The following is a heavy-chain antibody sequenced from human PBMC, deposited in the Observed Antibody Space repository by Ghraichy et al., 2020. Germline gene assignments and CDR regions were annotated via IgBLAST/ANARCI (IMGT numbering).Heavy chain of an antibody. CDR3: ARRRKIASIGDALDI. D-gene: IGHD3-3*02. V-gene: IGHV4-59*01. CDR2: IYNSDST. Sequence: SETLSLTCTVSGDPISNYYWTWIRQPPGKGLEWIGYIYNSDSTNYNPSLRSRVTISVDTSKNQFSLRLSSVTAADTAVYYCARRRKIASIGDALDIWGQGTMVTVSP. J-gene: IGHJ3*02. CDR1: GDPISNYY.